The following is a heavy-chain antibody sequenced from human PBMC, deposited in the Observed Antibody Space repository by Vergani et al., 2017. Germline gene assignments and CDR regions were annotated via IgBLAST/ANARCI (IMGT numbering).Heavy chain of an antibody. CDR2: ISGSGGST. CDR1: GFTFSSYA. CDR3: AKARPKTIIAAAATGEFDY. J-gene: IGHJ4*02. V-gene: IGHV3-23*04. D-gene: IGHD6-13*01. Sequence: EVQLVESGGGLVQPGGSLRLSCAASGFTFSSYAMSWVRQAPGTGLEWVSAISGSGGSTYYADSVKGRFTITRDNSKNTLYLQMNSLRAEDTAVYYCAKARPKTIIAAAATGEFDYWGQGTLVTVSS.